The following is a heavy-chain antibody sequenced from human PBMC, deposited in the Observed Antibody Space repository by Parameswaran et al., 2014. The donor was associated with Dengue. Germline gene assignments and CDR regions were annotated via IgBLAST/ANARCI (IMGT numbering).Heavy chain of an antibody. D-gene: IGHD3-10*01. CDR2: INPSGGST. CDR3: ARGAYYGSGSYYKTPFDY. V-gene: IGHV1-46*01. J-gene: IGHJ4*02. Sequence: WVRQAPGQGLEWMGIINPSGGSTSYAQKFQGRVTMTRDTSTSTVYMELSSLRSEDTAVYYCARGAYYGSGSYYKTPFDYWGQGTLVTVSS.